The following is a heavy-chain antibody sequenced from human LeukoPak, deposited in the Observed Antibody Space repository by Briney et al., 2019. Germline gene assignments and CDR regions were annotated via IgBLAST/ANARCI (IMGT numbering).Heavy chain of an antibody. D-gene: IGHD3-3*01. CDR3: ARDLGYYDFWSGYYYYYYMDV. V-gene: IGHV4-30-4*08. Sequence: PSETLSLTCTVSGGSISSGDYYWRWLRQPPGKGLEWLGYIYYSGSTYYNPSIKSRVTISVDTSKMQFSLKLSSVTAADTAVYYCARDLGYYDFWSGYYYYYYMDVWGKGTTVTVSS. CDR2: IYYSGST. J-gene: IGHJ6*03. CDR1: GGSISSGDYY.